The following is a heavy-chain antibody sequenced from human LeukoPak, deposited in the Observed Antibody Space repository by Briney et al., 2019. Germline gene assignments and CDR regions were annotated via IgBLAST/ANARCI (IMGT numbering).Heavy chain of an antibody. V-gene: IGHV1-3*01. CDR1: GYTFTSYA. J-gene: IGHJ6*04. D-gene: IGHD2-2*01. Sequence: ASVKVSCKASGYTFTSYAIHWVRQAPGQRLEWMGWINAGNGNTKYSQKFQGRVTITRDTSASTAYMELSSLRSEDTAVYYCARSVVATDYYYYGMDVWGKGTTVTVSS. CDR3: ARSVVATDYYYYGMDV. CDR2: INAGNGNT.